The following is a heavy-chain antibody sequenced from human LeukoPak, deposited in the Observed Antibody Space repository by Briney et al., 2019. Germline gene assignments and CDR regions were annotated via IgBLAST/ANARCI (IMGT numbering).Heavy chain of an antibody. CDR2: INSDGRRT. V-gene: IGHV3-74*01. J-gene: IGHJ4*02. Sequence: SGGSLRLSCAASGFTFSSYWMHWVRQAPGKGLVWVSNINSDGRRTSYADSVKGRFTISRGNAKNTLYLQMNSLRAEDTAVYYCARESMELVRFDFWGQGTLVTVSS. CDR3: ARESMELVRFDF. D-gene: IGHD6-13*01. CDR1: GFTFSSYW.